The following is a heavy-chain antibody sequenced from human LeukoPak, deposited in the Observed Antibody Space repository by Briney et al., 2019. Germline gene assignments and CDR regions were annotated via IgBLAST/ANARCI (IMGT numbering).Heavy chain of an antibody. CDR2: IIPIFGTA. CDR1: GGTFSSYA. J-gene: IGHJ6*03. Sequence: ASVKVSCKASGGTFSSYAISWVRQAPGQGLEWMGGIIPIFGTANYAQKFQGRVTITTDESTSTAYMELSSLRSEDTAVYYCARVVTIFGVVDYYYYMDVWGQGTTVTVSS. CDR3: ARVVTIFGVVDYYYYMDV. D-gene: IGHD3-3*01. V-gene: IGHV1-69*05.